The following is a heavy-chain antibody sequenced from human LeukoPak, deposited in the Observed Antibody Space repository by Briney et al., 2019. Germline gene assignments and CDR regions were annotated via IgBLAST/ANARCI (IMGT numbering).Heavy chain of an antibody. Sequence: SETLSLTCAVYGGSFIGLLWNWIRQPPGKGPEWIGDIIYSGSTNYNPSLTSRVTISVDPSKNQFSLNLSSVTAADTAVYYCAKTYYYDSTYDYWGQGTLVTVSS. V-gene: IGHV4-34*12. D-gene: IGHD3-22*01. CDR2: IIYSGST. J-gene: IGHJ4*02. CDR1: GGSFIGLL. CDR3: AKTYYYDSTYDY.